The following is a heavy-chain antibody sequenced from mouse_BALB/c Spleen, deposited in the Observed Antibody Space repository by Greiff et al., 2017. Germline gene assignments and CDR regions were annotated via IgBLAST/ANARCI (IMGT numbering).Heavy chain of an antibody. CDR2: IDTSDSYT. J-gene: IGHJ3*01. CDR3: ARGGGLRRRAWFAY. V-gene: IGHV1-69*01. D-gene: IGHD2-2*01. Sequence: VQLQQPGAELVMPGASVKMSCKASGYTFTDYWMHWVKQRPGQGLEWIGAIDTSDSYTSYNQKFKGKATLTVDESSSTAYMQLSSLTSEDSAVYYCARGGGLRRRAWFAYWGQGTLVTVSA. CDR1: GYTFTDYW.